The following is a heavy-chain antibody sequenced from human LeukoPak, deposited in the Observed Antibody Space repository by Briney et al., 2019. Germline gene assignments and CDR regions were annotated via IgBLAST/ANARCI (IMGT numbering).Heavy chain of an antibody. CDR3: ARDLAYSRLDY. D-gene: IGHD5-18*01. CDR2: IWYDGSNK. CDR1: GFTFSSYG. Sequence: GGSLRLSCAASGFTFSSYGMHWVRQAPGKGLEWVAVIWYDGSNKYYADSVKGRFTISRDNAKNSLYLQMDSLRVEDTAFYYCARDLAYSRLDYWGQGMLVTVSS. J-gene: IGHJ4*02. V-gene: IGHV3-33*01.